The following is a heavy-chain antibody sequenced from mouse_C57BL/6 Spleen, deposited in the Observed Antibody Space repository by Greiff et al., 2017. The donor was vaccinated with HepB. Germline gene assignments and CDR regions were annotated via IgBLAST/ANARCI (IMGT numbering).Heavy chain of an antibody. CDR2: IDPSDSYT. Sequence: QVQLQQPGAELVRPGTSVKLSCKASGYTFTSYWMHWVKQRPGQGLEWIGVIDPSDSYTNYNQKFKGKATLTVDTSSSTAYMQLSSLTSEDSAVYYCARDGYGNYEAMDYWGQGTSVTVSS. D-gene: IGHD2-1*01. J-gene: IGHJ4*01. CDR3: ARDGYGNYEAMDY. CDR1: GYTFTSYW. V-gene: IGHV1-59*01.